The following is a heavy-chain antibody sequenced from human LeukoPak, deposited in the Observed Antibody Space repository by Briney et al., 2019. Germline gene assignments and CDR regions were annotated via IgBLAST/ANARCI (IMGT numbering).Heavy chain of an antibody. CDR3: AREVSSGWTDLIFDY. Sequence: SETLSLTCTVSGGSISSYYWSWIRQPAGKGLEWIGRIYTSGSTNYNPSLKSRVTMSVDTSKNQFSLKLSSVTAADTAVYYCAREVSSGWTDLIFDYWGQGTLVTVSS. V-gene: IGHV4-4*07. J-gene: IGHJ4*02. CDR1: GGSISSYY. D-gene: IGHD6-19*01. CDR2: IYTSGST.